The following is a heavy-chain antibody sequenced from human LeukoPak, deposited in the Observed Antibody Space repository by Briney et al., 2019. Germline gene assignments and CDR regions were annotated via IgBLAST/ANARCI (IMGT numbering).Heavy chain of an antibody. J-gene: IGHJ4*02. Sequence: PGGSLRLSCAGSGFTFSRDAMNWVRQAPGKGLEWVSSINSRSTHTAYADSVKGRFTFSRDNGNNSVFLQMNSLGVDDTAIYFCARGGGSYSYWGQGVRVTVSS. CDR2: INSRSTHT. CDR1: GFTFSRDA. V-gene: IGHV3-21*01. D-gene: IGHD1-26*01. CDR3: ARGGGSYSY.